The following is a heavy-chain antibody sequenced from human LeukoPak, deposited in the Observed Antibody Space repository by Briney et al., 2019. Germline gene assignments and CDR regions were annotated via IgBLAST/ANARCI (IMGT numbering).Heavy chain of an antibody. CDR2: ISGSGGST. CDR3: AKERPYYDFWSGPGEFDY. J-gene: IGHJ4*02. CDR1: GFTFSSYA. D-gene: IGHD3-3*01. Sequence: GGSLRLSCAASGFTFSSYAMSWVRQAPGKGLEWVSAISGSGGSTYYADSVKGRFTISRDNSKNTLYLQMNSLRAEDTAVYYCAKERPYYDFWSGPGEFDYWGQGTLVTVSS. V-gene: IGHV3-23*01.